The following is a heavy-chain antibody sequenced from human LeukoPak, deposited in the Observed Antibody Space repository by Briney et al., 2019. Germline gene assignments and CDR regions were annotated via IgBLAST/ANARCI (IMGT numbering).Heavy chain of an antibody. CDR1: GFTFSNYW. D-gene: IGHD6-13*01. V-gene: IGHV3-7*01. CDR3: ATTGARIAAAGTLDY. CDR2: IKQDGSER. Sequence: PGGSLRLSCAASGFTFSNYWMSWVRQAPGKGLEWVANIKQDGSERYYVDSVKGRFSISRDNAKNSLYLQMNSLRAEDTAVYYCATTGARIAAAGTLDYWGQGTLVTVSS. J-gene: IGHJ4*02.